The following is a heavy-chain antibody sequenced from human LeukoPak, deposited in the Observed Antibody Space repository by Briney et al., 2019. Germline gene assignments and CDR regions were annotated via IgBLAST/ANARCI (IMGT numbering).Heavy chain of an antibody. CDR2: INHSGST. CDR3: ARAKYLYGSGSYYRDY. Sequence: SETLSLTCTVSGGSISSSSYYWSWIRQPPGKGLEWIGEINHSGSTNYNPSPKSRVTISVDTSKNQFSLKLSSVTAADTAVYYCARAKYLYGSGSYYRDYWGQGTLVTVSS. J-gene: IGHJ4*02. CDR1: GGSISSSSYY. V-gene: IGHV4-39*07. D-gene: IGHD3-10*01.